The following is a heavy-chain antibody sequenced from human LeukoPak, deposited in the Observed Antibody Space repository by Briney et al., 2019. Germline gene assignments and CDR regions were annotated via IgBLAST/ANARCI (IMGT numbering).Heavy chain of an antibody. CDR3: ARAGLADY. CDR1: GFTFSSYS. D-gene: IGHD2-8*02. V-gene: IGHV3-48*01. J-gene: IGHJ4*02. Sequence: SGGSLRLSCAASGFTFSSYSMNWVRQAPGKGLEWVSYISSSSSTIYYADSVKGRFTISRDNAKNSLYLQMNSLRAEDTAVYYCARAGLADYWGQGTLVTVSS. CDR2: ISSSSSTI.